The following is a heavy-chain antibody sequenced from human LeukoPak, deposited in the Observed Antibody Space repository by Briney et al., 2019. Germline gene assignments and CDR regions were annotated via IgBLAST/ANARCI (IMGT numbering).Heavy chain of an antibody. J-gene: IGHJ4*02. V-gene: IGHV3-7*01. CDR2: IKHDGSED. Sequence: GGSLRLSCAASGFTFSNYWMTWVRQAPGKGLEWVANIKHDGSEDYYLDSVKGRFTISRDNAKSSMWLQMNSLRDEDTAVYYCARVGPLPGGQFYFDYWGQGTLVTVSS. CDR1: GFTFSNYW. CDR3: ARVGPLPGGQFYFDY. D-gene: IGHD5-24*01.